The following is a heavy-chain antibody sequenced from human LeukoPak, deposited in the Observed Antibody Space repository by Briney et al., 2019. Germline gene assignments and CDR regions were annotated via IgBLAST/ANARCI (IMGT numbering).Heavy chain of an antibody. J-gene: IGHJ4*02. CDR1: GGSISSYY. D-gene: IGHD3-10*01. Sequence: MPSETLSLTCTVSGGSISSYYWSWLRQPPGKGLEWIGYIYYSGSTNYNPSLKSRVTISVDTSKNQFSLKLSSVTAADTAVYYCARRKVRGVMRVYDYWGQGTLVTVSS. CDR3: ARRKVRGVMRVYDY. V-gene: IGHV4-59*08. CDR2: IYYSGST.